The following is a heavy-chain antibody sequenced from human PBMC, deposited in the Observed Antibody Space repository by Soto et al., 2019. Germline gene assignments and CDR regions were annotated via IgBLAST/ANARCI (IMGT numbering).Heavy chain of an antibody. CDR3: ARDLSAYSSGCGI. CDR1: GFTFSSYA. CDR2: ISYDGSNK. Sequence: GGSLRLSCAASGFTFSSYAMHWVRQAPGKGLEWVAVISYDGSNKYYADSVKGRFTISRDNSKNTLYLQMNSLRAEDTAVYYCARDLSAYSSGCGIWGQGTMVTVSS. J-gene: IGHJ3*02. D-gene: IGHD6-19*01. V-gene: IGHV3-30-3*01.